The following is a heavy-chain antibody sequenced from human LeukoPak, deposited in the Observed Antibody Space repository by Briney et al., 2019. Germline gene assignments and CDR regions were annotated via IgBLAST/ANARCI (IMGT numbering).Heavy chain of an antibody. V-gene: IGHV3-48*01. J-gene: IGHJ4*02. D-gene: IGHD3-16*01. CDR2: IISSSSVI. CDR1: GFTLSSHS. CDR3: ARARPGYDTPPYYFDF. Sequence: PGGSLRLSCAASGFTLSSHSMNWVRQAPGKGLEWISYIISSSSVICYADSVKGRFTISRDNAKSSLYLQMNSLRAEDTAVYYCARARPGYDTPPYYFDFWGQGTLVTVSS.